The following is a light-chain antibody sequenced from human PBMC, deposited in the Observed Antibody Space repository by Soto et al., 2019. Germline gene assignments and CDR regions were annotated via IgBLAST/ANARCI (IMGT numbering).Light chain of an antibody. V-gene: IGLV2-8*01. CDR1: GSDVGGYNY. Sequence: QSALTQPPSPSGSPGQSVTISCTGTGSDVGGYNYVSWYQQHPGKAPKLMISEVSKRPSGVPDRFSGSKSGNTASLTVSGLQAEDEADYYCSSFAGNNNLVFGGGTKLTVL. CDR3: SSFAGNNNLV. J-gene: IGLJ2*01. CDR2: EVS.